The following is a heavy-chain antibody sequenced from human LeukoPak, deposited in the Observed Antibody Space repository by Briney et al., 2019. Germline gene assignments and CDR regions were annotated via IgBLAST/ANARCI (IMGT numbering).Heavy chain of an antibody. CDR3: AKDRPYSGSYRDAFDI. J-gene: IGHJ3*02. CDR2: ISGSGGST. D-gene: IGHD1-26*01. Sequence: PGGSLRLSCAASGFTFSSYAMSWVLQAPGKGLEWVSAISGSGGSTYYADSVKGRFTISRDNSKNTLYLQMNSLRAEDTAVYYCAKDRPYSGSYRDAFDIWGQGTMVTVSS. V-gene: IGHV3-23*01. CDR1: GFTFSSYA.